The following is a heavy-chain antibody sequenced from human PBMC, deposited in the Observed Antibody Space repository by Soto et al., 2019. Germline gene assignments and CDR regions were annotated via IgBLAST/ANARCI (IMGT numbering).Heavy chain of an antibody. V-gene: IGHV3-23*01. CDR1: GFTFSSYA. CDR3: AKNSSSWYEGGAYLDP. Sequence: PWGVLRLSCAASGFTFSSYAMSWVRQAPGKGLEWVSAISGSGGSTYYADSVKGRFTISRDNSKNTLYLQMNSLRAEDTAVYYCAKNSSSWYEGGAYLDPWGQGTLVTVSS. D-gene: IGHD6-13*01. J-gene: IGHJ5*02. CDR2: ISGSGGST.